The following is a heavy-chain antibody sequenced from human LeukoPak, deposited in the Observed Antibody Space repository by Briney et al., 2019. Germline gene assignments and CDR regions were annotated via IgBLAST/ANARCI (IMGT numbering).Heavy chain of an antibody. CDR1: GGSISSSSYY. J-gene: IGHJ6*03. V-gene: IGHV4-39*07. Sequence: SETLSLTCTVSGGSISSSSYYWGWIRQPPGKGLEWIGSIYYSGSTYYNPSLKSRVTISVDTSKNQFSLKLSSVTAADTAVYYCARLPLRYYYDSSGYRRSTYYYYYMDVWGKGTTVTISS. CDR2: IYYSGST. D-gene: IGHD3-22*01. CDR3: ARLPLRYYYDSSGYRRSTYYYYYMDV.